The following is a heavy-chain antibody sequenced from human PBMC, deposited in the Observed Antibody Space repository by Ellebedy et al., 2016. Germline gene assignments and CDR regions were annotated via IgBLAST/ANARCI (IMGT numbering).Heavy chain of an antibody. CDR2: ISSSRSYI. V-gene: IGHV3-21*04. Sequence: GGSLRLXCAASGFTFSSYSMNWVRQAPGKGLEWVSSISSSRSYIYYADSVKGRFTISRDNAKNSLSLQMNSLKASDTAMYYCARRSGWSPGSVYHFDYWGQGTLVTVSS. D-gene: IGHD6-19*01. CDR1: GFTFSSYS. J-gene: IGHJ4*02. CDR3: ARRSGWSPGSVYHFDY.